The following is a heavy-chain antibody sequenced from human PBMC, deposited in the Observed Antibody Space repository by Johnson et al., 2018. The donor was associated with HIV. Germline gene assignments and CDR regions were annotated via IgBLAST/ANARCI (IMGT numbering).Heavy chain of an antibody. V-gene: IGHV3-20*04. CDR2: VNWNGGST. D-gene: IGHD3-22*01. CDR1: GFTYDDYG. J-gene: IGHJ3*02. Sequence: VQLVESGGGVVRPGGSLRLSCAAFGFTYDDYGMSWVRQVPGKGLEWVSGVNWNGGSTGYGDSVKGRFTISRDNAKNSLYLQMNSLRAEDTAVYYCAKGSGYYAPFDIWGQGTMVTVSS. CDR3: AKGSGYYAPFDI.